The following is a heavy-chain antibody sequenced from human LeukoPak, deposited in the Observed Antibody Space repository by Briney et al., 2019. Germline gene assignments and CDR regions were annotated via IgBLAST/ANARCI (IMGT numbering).Heavy chain of an antibody. J-gene: IGHJ3*02. CDR3: ARDQLAYYYDSSEDAFDI. CDR1: GFTFDDYA. D-gene: IGHD3-22*01. Sequence: GGSLRLSCAASGFTFDDYAIHWVRQAPGKGLEWVSGISWNSGSIGYADSVKGRFTISRDNAKNSLYLQMNSLRAEDTAVYYCARDQLAYYYDSSEDAFDIWGQGTMVTVSS. CDR2: ISWNSGSI. V-gene: IGHV3-9*01.